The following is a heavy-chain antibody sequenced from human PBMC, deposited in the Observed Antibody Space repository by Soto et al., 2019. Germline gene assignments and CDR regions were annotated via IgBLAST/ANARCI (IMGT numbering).Heavy chain of an antibody. CDR3: TTDEAAVAATPLYFDY. V-gene: IGHV3-15*01. Sequence: GGSLRLSCAASGFTFSNAWMSWVRQAPGKGLEWVGRIKSKTDGGTTDYAAPVKGRFTISRDDSKNTLYLQMNSLKTEDTAVYYCTTDEAAVAATPLYFDYWGQGTLVTVSS. J-gene: IGHJ4*02. D-gene: IGHD2-15*01. CDR2: IKSKTDGGTT. CDR1: GFTFSNAW.